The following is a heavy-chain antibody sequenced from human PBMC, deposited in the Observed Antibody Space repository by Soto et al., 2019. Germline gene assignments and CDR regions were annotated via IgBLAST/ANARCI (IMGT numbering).Heavy chain of an antibody. V-gene: IGHV1-69*13. CDR3: ARLVGDSDILTGYPQILYNMDV. Sequence: GASVKVSCKASGATFSGSAFSCVRQVPGQGLEWMGGFTPTFGTTNYPQHLPASAPTTANESTGTSFMELTSLTSADTAVYYCARLVGDSDILTGYPQILYNMDVWGQGTTVTVSS. D-gene: IGHD3-9*01. J-gene: IGHJ6*02. CDR1: GATFSGSA. CDR2: FTPTFGTT.